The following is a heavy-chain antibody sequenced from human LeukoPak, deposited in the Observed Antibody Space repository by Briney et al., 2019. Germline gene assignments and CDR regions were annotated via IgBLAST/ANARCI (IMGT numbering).Heavy chain of an antibody. CDR1: GFTFSSYA. Sequence: QPGGSLRLSCAASGFTFSSYAMHWVRQAPGKGLEWVAVISYDGSNKYYADSVKGRFTISRDNSKNTLYLQMNSLRAEDTAVYYCARDRGCSGGSCYPFKYYYYYGMDVWGQGTTVTVSS. V-gene: IGHV3-30-3*01. D-gene: IGHD2-15*01. J-gene: IGHJ6*02. CDR2: ISYDGSNK. CDR3: ARDRGCSGGSCYPFKYYYYYGMDV.